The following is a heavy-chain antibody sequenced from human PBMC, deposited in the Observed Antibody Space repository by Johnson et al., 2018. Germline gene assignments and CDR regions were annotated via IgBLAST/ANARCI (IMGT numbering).Heavy chain of an antibody. D-gene: IGHD6-6*01. CDR3: AEYRWALAALHI. V-gene: IGHV1-8*01. CDR1: GYTFTTYD. Sequence: VQLLESGAEVKKPGASVKVSCKASGYTFTTYDIDWVRQATGQGLEWMGWMNPNSGNTGYAEKFQGRVPMTRDTATSTAYMELTGLKFDHTAVYYCAEYRWALAALHIWGRVTIVTVSS. J-gene: IGHJ3*02. CDR2: MNPNSGNT.